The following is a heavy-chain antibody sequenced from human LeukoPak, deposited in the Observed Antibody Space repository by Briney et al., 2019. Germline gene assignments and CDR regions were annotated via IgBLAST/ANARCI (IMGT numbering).Heavy chain of an antibody. Sequence: PGGSLRLSCVGSRFTFSNYWMTWVRQAPGKGLERVANIKTDGGETYYMESVKGRFTISRDNARNSLYLQMNSLTVEDTAVYYCARDMGWQQFDQWGQGTLVTVSS. J-gene: IGHJ4*02. D-gene: IGHD5-24*01. CDR2: IKTDGGET. V-gene: IGHV3-7*01. CDR1: RFTFSNYW. CDR3: ARDMGWQQFDQ.